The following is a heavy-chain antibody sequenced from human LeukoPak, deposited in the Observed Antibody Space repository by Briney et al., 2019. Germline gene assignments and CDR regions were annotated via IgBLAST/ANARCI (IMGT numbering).Heavy chain of an antibody. D-gene: IGHD3-16*01. Sequence: ASVKVSCKAPGYTFTSYGISWVRQAPGQGLEWMGWISAYNGNTNYAQKLQGRVTMTTDTSTSTAYMELRSLRPDDTAVYYCARLYWGSFSLDYWAREPWSPSPQ. CDR3: ARLYWGSFSLDY. CDR2: ISAYNGNT. CDR1: GYTFTSYG. J-gene: IGHJ4*02. V-gene: IGHV1-18*01.